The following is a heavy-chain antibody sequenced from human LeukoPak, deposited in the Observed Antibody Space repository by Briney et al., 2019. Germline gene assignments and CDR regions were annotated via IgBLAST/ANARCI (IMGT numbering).Heavy chain of an antibody. CDR1: GGSIGSSSYY. CDR2: IYYSGST. V-gene: IGHV4-39*01. D-gene: IGHD3-10*01. J-gene: IGHJ4*02. CDR3: ARMGVLWFGELSRGFDY. Sequence: PSETLSLTCTVSGGSIGSSSYYWGWIRQPPGKGLEWIGSIYYSGSTYYNPSLKSRVTISVDTSKNQFSLKLSSVTAADTAVYYCARMGVLWFGELSRGFDYWGQGTLVTVSS.